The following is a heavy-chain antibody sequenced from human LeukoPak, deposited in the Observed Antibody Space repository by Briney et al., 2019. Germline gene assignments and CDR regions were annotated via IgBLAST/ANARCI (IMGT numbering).Heavy chain of an antibody. D-gene: IGHD7-27*01. CDR1: GFTFSSYA. CDR2: ISGSGAST. CDR3: AKGGAWGPDHYFDY. Sequence: GGSLRLSCAASGFTFSSYAMSWVRQAPGKGLDWVSAISGSGASTYYADSVKGRFTISRDNSKNTLYLQMNSLRAEDTALYYCAKGGAWGPDHYFDYWGQGTLVTVSS. J-gene: IGHJ4*02. V-gene: IGHV3-23*01.